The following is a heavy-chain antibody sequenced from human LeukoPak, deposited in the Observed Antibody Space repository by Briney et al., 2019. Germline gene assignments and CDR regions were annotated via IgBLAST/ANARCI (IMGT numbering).Heavy chain of an antibody. CDR1: GFTFSSYA. CDR3: AKAASGGLAPLDY. V-gene: IGHV3-23*01. CDR2: ISGSGVST. D-gene: IGHD3-16*01. J-gene: IGHJ4*02. Sequence: PGGSLRLSCAASGFTFSSYAIGWVRQAPGKGLEWVSAISGSGVSTYYADSVKGRFTISRDNSKNTLYLQMNSPRSEDTAVYYCAKAASGGLAPLDYWGQGTLVTVSS.